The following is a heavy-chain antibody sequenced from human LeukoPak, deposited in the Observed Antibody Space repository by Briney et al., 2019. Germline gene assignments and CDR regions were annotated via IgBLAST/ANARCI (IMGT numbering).Heavy chain of an antibody. D-gene: IGHD3-22*01. CDR1: GGSISSSSYY. Sequence: SETLSLTCTVSGGSISSSSYYWGWIRQPPGKGLEWIGSIYYSGSTYYNPSLKSRVTISVDTSKNQFSLKLSSVTAADTAVYYCARDSAIVGPYYYMDVWGKGTTVTVSS. V-gene: IGHV4-39*02. CDR2: IYYSGST. J-gene: IGHJ6*03. CDR3: ARDSAIVGPYYYMDV.